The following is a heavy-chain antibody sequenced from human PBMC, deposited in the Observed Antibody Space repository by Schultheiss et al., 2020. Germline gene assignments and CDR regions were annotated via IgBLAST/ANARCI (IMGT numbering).Heavy chain of an antibody. Sequence: GGSLRLSCAASGFTFDDYAMHWVRQAPGKGLEWVSGISWNSGSIGYADSVKGRFTISRDNAKNSLYLQMNSLRAEDTAVYYCARGSEGGSSSWYRYHYYGMDVWGQGTTVTVSS. CDR2: ISWNSGSI. D-gene: IGHD6-13*01. CDR3: ARGSEGGSSSWYRYHYYGMDV. V-gene: IGHV3-9*01. J-gene: IGHJ6*02. CDR1: GFTFDDYA.